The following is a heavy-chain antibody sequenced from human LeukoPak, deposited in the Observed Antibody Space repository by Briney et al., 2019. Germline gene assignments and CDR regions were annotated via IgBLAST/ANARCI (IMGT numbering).Heavy chain of an antibody. CDR1: GYIFTSYG. Sequence: ASVKVSCKASGYIFTSYGINWVRQAPGQGLEWMAWISAYNGNTRYAEKLQGRVTMTTDTSTSTAYMELRSLRSDDTAVYYCAREWGAVSGSYYEDYWGQGTLVTVSS. J-gene: IGHJ4*02. D-gene: IGHD3-10*01. V-gene: IGHV1-18*01. CDR2: ISAYNGNT. CDR3: AREWGAVSGSYYEDY.